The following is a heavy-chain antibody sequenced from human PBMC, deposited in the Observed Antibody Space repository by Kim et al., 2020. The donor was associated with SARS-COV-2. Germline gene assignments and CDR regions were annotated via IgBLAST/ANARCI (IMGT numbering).Heavy chain of an antibody. J-gene: IGHJ4*02. CDR2: INAGNGNT. D-gene: IGHD3-9*01. Sequence: ASVKVSCKASGYTFTSYAMHWVRQAPGQRLEWMGWINAGNGNTKYSQKFQGRVTITSDTSASTAYMELSSLRSEDTAVYYCARDPMGAYFDWPEPTFFDYWGPGTLVTVSS. CDR1: GYTFTSYA. CDR3: ARDPMGAYFDWPEPTFFDY. V-gene: IGHV1-3*01.